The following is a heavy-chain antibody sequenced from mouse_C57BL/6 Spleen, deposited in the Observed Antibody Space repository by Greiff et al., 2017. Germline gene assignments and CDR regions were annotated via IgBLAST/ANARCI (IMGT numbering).Heavy chain of an antibody. Sequence: VQLQQSGPELVKPGASVKLSCKASGYTFTDYNMHWVKQSHGKSLEWIGYINPNNGGTSYNKKFKGKATLTVNKSSSTAYMELRSLTSEDSAVYYCARENCYDYDGFAYWGQGTLVTVSA. D-gene: IGHD2-4*01. CDR2: INPNNGGT. CDR1: GYTFTDYN. J-gene: IGHJ3*01. V-gene: IGHV1-22*01. CDR3: ARENCYDYDGFAY.